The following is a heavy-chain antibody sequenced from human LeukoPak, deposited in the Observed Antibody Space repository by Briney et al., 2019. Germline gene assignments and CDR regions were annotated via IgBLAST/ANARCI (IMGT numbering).Heavy chain of an antibody. CDR2: IWYDGSNK. CDR1: GFTFSSYG. V-gene: IGHV3-33*01. J-gene: IGHJ4*02. CDR3: ARVMTTVTTPYLDY. Sequence: ERSLRLSCAASGFTFSSYGMRGVRQAPGKGLEWVVGIWYDGSNKYYAASVKGRFTISRDNSKTTLYLQMTSLRAEDTAVYYWARVMTTVTTPYLDYWGQGTLVTVSS. D-gene: IGHD4-17*01.